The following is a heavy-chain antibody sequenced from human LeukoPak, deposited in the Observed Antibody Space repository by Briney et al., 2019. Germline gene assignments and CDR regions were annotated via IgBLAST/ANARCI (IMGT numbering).Heavy chain of an antibody. V-gene: IGHV3-48*02. J-gene: IGHJ3*02. CDR2: ISSTSSTI. CDR3: ARAAPYYYDSSGYSAFDS. Sequence: PGGSLRLSCAASGFTFRSYSMHWVRQAPGKGLEWVSYISSTSSTIYYADSVKGRFTISRDNAKNSLYLQMNSLRDEDTAVYYCARAAPYYYDSSGYSAFDSWGHGTMVTVSA. D-gene: IGHD3-22*01. CDR1: GFTFRSYS.